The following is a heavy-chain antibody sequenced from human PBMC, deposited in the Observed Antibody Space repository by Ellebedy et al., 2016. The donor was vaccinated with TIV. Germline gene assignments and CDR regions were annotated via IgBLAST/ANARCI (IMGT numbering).Heavy chain of an antibody. CDR1: GFTFSSYA. V-gene: IGHV3-23*01. CDR2: ISGSGGST. CDR3: ANSKGEYGSGSYYKSPGVSGMDV. Sequence: GESLKISCAASGFTFSSYAMSWVRQAPGKGLEWVSAISGSGGSTYYADSVKGRFTISRDNSKNTLYLQMNSLRAEDTAVYYCANSKGEYGSGSYYKSPGVSGMDVWGQGTTVTVSS. D-gene: IGHD3-10*01. J-gene: IGHJ6*02.